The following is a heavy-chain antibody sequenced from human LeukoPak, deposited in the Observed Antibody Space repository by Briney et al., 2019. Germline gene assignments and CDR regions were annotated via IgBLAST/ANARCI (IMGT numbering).Heavy chain of an antibody. V-gene: IGHV4-4*07. Sequence: PSETLSLTCTVSGGSISSYYWSWIRQPAGKGLEWIGRIYTSGSTNYNPSLKSRVTMSVDTSKNQFSLKLSSVTAADTAVYYCAREGYYYCSGSYWVEYYYYYMDVWGKGTTVTVSS. CDR2: IYTSGST. CDR1: GGSISSYY. D-gene: IGHD3-10*01. J-gene: IGHJ6*03. CDR3: AREGYYYCSGSYWVEYYYYYMDV.